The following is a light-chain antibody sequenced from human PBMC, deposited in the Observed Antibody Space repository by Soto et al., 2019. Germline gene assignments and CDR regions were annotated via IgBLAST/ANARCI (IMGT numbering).Light chain of an antibody. Sequence: DIQMTQSTSSLSASVGDRVTITCRASQSISSYLNWYQQKPGKAPKLLIYAASSLQSGVPSRFSGSGSGTDFTLTISSLQPEDFATYYCQQSYRTKTFVQGTKVEIK. CDR1: QSISSY. J-gene: IGKJ1*01. V-gene: IGKV1-39*01. CDR3: QQSYRTKT. CDR2: AAS.